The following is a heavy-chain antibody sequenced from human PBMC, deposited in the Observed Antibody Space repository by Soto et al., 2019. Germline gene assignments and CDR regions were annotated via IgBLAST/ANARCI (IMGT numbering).Heavy chain of an antibody. CDR1: GFTFSDYW. Sequence: EVQLAESGGDLVQSGGSLRLSCATSGFTFSDYWMNWVRQARGKGLEWVASIREDGGETHYVDSVKGRITISRDNARKSLYLQMNNLRVEDTAVYYCARHGETCVGKDCHRHFDSWGQGSLVSVSS. V-gene: IGHV3-7*03. CDR2: IREDGGET. CDR3: ARHGETCVGKDCHRHFDS. J-gene: IGHJ4*02. D-gene: IGHD3-10*01.